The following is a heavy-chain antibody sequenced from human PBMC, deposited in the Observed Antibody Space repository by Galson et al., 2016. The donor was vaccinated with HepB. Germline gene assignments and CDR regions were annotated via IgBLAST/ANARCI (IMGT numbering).Heavy chain of an antibody. Sequence: SLRLSCAASGFSFHNYGMHRVRQAPGQGLEWPAVISHDGTVVYYADALKGRFTISRDNPKTTLYLQMNSLKTEDTAVYYCTTDLGRAPLYDYVWGSYRPDYWGQGTLVTVSS. CDR1: GFSFHNYG. CDR3: TTDLGRAPLYDYVWGSYRPDY. J-gene: IGHJ4*02. D-gene: IGHD3-16*02. V-gene: IGHV3-30*03. CDR2: ISHDGTVV.